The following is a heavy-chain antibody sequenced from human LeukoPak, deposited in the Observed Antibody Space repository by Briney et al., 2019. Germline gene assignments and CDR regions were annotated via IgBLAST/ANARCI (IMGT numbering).Heavy chain of an antibody. V-gene: IGHV3-9*01. D-gene: IGHD3-10*01. CDR3: AKDMHSMVRGVISAAFDI. Sequence: GGSLRLSCAASGFTFDDYAMHWVRQAPGKGLEWVSGISWNSGSIGYADSVKGRFTISRDNAKNSLYLQMNSLRAEDTALYYCAKDMHSMVRGVISAAFDIWGQGTMVTVSS. CDR2: ISWNSGSI. CDR1: GFTFDDYA. J-gene: IGHJ3*02.